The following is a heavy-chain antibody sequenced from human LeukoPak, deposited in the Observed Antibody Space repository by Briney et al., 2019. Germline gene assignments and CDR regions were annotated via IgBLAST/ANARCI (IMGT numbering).Heavy chain of an antibody. V-gene: IGHV3-9*03. CDR3: AKAVGATTYDAFDI. J-gene: IGHJ3*02. D-gene: IGHD1-26*01. CDR2: ISWNSGSI. Sequence: PGRSLRLSCAASGFTFDDYAMHRVRQAPGKGLEWVSGISWNSGSIGYADSVKGRFTISRDNAKNSLYLQMNSLRAEDMALYYCAKAVGATTYDAFDIWGQGTMVTVSS. CDR1: GFTFDDYA.